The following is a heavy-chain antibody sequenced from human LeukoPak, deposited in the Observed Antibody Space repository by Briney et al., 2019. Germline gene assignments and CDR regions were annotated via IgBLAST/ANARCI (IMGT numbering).Heavy chain of an antibody. J-gene: IGHJ4*02. Sequence: PGGSLRLSCAASGFTFSSYAMHWVRQAPGKGLEWVAVISYDGSNKYYADSVKGRFTISRDNSKNTLYLQMNSLRAEDTAVYYYASTWAAGRFDYWGQGTLVTVSS. CDR1: GFTFSSYA. V-gene: IGHV3-30-3*01. D-gene: IGHD1-14*01. CDR3: ASTWAAGRFDY. CDR2: ISYDGSNK.